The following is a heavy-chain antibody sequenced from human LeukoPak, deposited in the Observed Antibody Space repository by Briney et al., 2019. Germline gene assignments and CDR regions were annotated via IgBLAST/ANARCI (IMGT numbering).Heavy chain of an antibody. CDR2: INPNRGGT. V-gene: IGHV1-2*02. D-gene: IGHD4-23*01. CDR3: ARVTTVVSPFDY. J-gene: IGHJ4*02. Sequence: ASVKVSCKASGYTFTGYYMHWVRQAPGQGLEWMGWINPNRGGTNYAQKFQGRVTMTRDTSISTAYMELSRLRSDDTAVYYCARVTTVVSPFDYWGQGTLVTVSS. CDR1: GYTFTGYY.